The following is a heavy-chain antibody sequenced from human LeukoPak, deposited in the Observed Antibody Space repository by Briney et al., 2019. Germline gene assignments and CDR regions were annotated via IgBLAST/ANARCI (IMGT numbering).Heavy chain of an antibody. CDR2: LSGGYGST. D-gene: IGHD1-26*01. CDR3: AKAKSGSYSPFDY. CDR1: GFTFSNYA. J-gene: IGHJ4*02. Sequence: SGGSLRLSCAASGFTFSNYAMSWASHRAGNGMEWVSGLSGGYGSTYYADSVKGRFTISRDNSWNTLYLQMNSLRAEDTTVYYCAKAKSGSYSPFDYWGQGTLVSVSS. V-gene: IGHV3-23*01.